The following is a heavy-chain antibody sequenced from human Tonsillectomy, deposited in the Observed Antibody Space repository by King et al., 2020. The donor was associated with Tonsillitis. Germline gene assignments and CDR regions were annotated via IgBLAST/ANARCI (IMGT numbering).Heavy chain of an antibody. CDR3: ARDLWFGELLSHYYYYYGMDV. D-gene: IGHD3-10*01. V-gene: IGHV1-2*02. CDR2: INPNSGDT. J-gene: IGHJ6*02. Sequence: QLVQSGAEVKKPGASVKVSCKASGYTFTGYYIHWVRQAPGQGLEWMGWINPNSGDTNYAQKFQGRVTLTRDTSISIAYMELSRLRSDDTAVYYCARDLWFGELLSHYYYYYGMDVWGQGTTVTVSS. CDR1: GYTFTGYY.